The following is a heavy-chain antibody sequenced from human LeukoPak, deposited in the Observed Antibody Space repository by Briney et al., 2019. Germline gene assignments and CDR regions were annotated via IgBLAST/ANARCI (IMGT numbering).Heavy chain of an antibody. Sequence: GESLKISCKGSGYSFTIYWIGWVRQMPGKGLEWMGIIYPGDSDTRYSPSFQGQVTISADKSISTAYLQWSSLKASDTAMYYCGREHQPPFGWFDPWGQGTLVSVSS. CDR1: GYSFTIYW. CDR3: GREHQPPFGWFDP. J-gene: IGHJ5*02. V-gene: IGHV5-51*01. D-gene: IGHD1/OR15-1a*01. CDR2: IYPGDSDT.